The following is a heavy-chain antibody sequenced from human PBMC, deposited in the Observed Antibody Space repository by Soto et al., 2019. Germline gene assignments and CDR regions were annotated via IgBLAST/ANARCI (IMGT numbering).Heavy chain of an antibody. CDR3: AKAASPGIAVAASLKY. Sequence: PGRSLKLSCASSGFTFSSYAMSWVHQAPWKGLEWVSAISGSGGSTYYADSVKGRFTISRDNSKNTLYMQLNSMRAEDTAVYYCAKAASPGIAVAASLKYWGQGTMVSVSS. CDR1: GFTFSSYA. CDR2: ISGSGGST. V-gene: IGHV3-23*01. J-gene: IGHJ4*02. D-gene: IGHD6-19*01.